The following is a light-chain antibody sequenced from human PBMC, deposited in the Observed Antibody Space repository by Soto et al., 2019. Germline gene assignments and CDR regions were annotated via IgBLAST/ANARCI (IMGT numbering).Light chain of an antibody. J-gene: IGKJ1*01. CDR3: MQPLQTTWT. Sequence: DIVMTQSPVSLHVTPGEPAYISCRSSQSLLHSNGYHYLDWYLQKPGQSPQLLIYLGSIRAPGVPDRFSGSGSGTAFTLTISRVEAEDVGVYFCMQPLQTTWTFGRGTKV. CDR2: LGS. CDR1: QSLLHSNGYHY. V-gene: IGKV2-28*01.